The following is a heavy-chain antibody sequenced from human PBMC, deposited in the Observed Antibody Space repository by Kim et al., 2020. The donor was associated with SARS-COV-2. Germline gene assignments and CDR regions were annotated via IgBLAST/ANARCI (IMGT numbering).Heavy chain of an antibody. J-gene: IGHJ6*02. CDR1: GYTFTSYD. V-gene: IGHV1-8*01. CDR3: ARALRYFDWLSRSYYYYGMDV. D-gene: IGHD3-9*01. CDR2: MNPNSGNT. Sequence: ASVKVSCKASGYTFTSYDINWVRQATGQGLEWMGWMNPNSGNTGYAQKFQGRVTMTRNTSISTAYMELSSLRSEDTAVYYCARALRYFDWLSRSYYYYGMDVWGQGTTVTVSS.